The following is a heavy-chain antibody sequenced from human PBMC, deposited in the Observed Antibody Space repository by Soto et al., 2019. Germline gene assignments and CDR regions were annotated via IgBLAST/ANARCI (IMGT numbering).Heavy chain of an antibody. J-gene: IGHJ4*02. V-gene: IGHV4-39*02. CDR1: GDYMNNYY. Sequence: PSETLSLTCTVSGDYMNNYYWGWIRQPPGKGLECIGNIYYDGNTYYNPSLKSRVTISLDTSKNQFSLRLNSVTAADTAVYYCAREITMVRGVTFIDYWGQGTLVTVSS. CDR3: AREITMVRGVTFIDY. D-gene: IGHD3-10*01. CDR2: IYYDGNT.